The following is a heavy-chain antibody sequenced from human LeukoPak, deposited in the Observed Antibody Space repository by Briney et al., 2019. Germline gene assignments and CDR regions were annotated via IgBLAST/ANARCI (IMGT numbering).Heavy chain of an antibody. CDR1: GDSVSSNSAA. CDR2: TYYRSKCYN. D-gene: IGHD2-15*01. V-gene: IGHV6-1*01. Sequence: SQTLSLTCAISGDSVSSNSAAWNWIRQSPSRGLEWLGRTYYRSKCYNDYAVSVKSRITINPDTSKNQFSLQLNSVTPEDTAVYYCAREEVVAASPGLFDYWGQGTLVTVSS. CDR3: AREEVVAASPGLFDY. J-gene: IGHJ4*02.